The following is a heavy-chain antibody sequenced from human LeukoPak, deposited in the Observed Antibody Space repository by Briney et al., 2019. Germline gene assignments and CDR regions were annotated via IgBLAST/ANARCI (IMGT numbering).Heavy chain of an antibody. CDR1: GYTFTGYY. J-gene: IGHJ3*02. D-gene: IGHD3-22*01. CDR2: INPKSGGT. Sequence: GASVKVSCKASGYTFTGYYMYWMRQAPGQGLEWMGWINPKSGGTNYAQKFQGRVTMTRDTSISTAYMELSRLRYDDTAVYYCARDLLHVYYYDSSGYVRGAFDIWGQGTVVTVSS. V-gene: IGHV1-2*02. CDR3: ARDLLHVYYYDSSGYVRGAFDI.